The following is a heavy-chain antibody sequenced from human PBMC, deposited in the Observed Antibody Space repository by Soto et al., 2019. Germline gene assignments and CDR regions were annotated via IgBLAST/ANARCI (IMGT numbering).Heavy chain of an antibody. V-gene: IGHV4-39*01. CDR1: GGSISSSSYY. CDR3: ARHLTYCSAGSCYSDFPYYGMDV. CDR2: IFYSGST. Sequence: SETLSLTCTVSGGSISSSSYYWGWIRQPPGKGLEWIGSIFYSGSTYYNPSLKSRVTISVDTSKNQFSLTLSSVTAADTAVYYCARHLTYCSAGSCYSDFPYYGMDVWGQGTTVTVSS. D-gene: IGHD2-15*01. J-gene: IGHJ6*02.